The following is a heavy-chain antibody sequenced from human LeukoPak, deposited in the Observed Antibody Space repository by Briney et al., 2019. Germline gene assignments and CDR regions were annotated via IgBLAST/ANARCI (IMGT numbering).Heavy chain of an antibody. V-gene: IGHV1-69*13. CDR2: IIPIFGTA. Sequence: SVTVSCKASGGTFSSYAISWVRQAPGQGLEWMGGIIPIFGTANYAQKFQGRVTITADESTSTAYMELSSLRSEDTAVYYCASADYYDSSGYFLPSFDYWGQGTLVTVSS. CDR1: GGTFSSYA. D-gene: IGHD3-22*01. J-gene: IGHJ4*02. CDR3: ASADYYDSSGYFLPSFDY.